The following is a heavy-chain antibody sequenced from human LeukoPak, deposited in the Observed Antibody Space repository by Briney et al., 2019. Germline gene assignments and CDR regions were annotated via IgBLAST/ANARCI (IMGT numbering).Heavy chain of an antibody. Sequence: ASVKASCKASGYTVTSYGISWVRQAPGQGLEWRGWVSAYNGNTNYAQKLQDRVTMTTDTSTSTAYMELRSLRSDDTAVYYCARDGGAYSSGWYEFYYYYYMDVWGKGTTVTVSS. D-gene: IGHD6-19*01. CDR1: GYTVTSYG. CDR2: VSAYNGNT. V-gene: IGHV1-18*01. J-gene: IGHJ6*03. CDR3: ARDGGAYSSGWYEFYYYYYMDV.